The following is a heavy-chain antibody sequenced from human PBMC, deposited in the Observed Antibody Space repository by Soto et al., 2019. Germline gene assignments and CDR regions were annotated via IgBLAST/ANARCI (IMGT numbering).Heavy chain of an antibody. J-gene: IGHJ4*02. CDR3: ASNVDTAMAPFDY. V-gene: IGHV1-46*01. CDR2: INPSGGST. CDR1: GYTXTSYY. Sequence: SXKVSFKASGYTXTSYYMHLVRQAPGQGLEWMGIINPSGGSTSYAQKLQVRVTMTRYTSTSTVYMELSSLRSEYTAVYYCASNVDTAMAPFDYWGQGTLVTVSS. D-gene: IGHD5-18*01.